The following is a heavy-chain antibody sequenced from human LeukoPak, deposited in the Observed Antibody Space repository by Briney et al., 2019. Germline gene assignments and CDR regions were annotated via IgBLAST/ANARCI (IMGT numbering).Heavy chain of an antibody. D-gene: IGHD3-16*01. CDR2: INHNGNVN. CDR3: ARGGGLDV. V-gene: IGHV3-7*03. J-gene: IGHJ6*02. Sequence: GESLRLSCAASGFTFSSYWMNWARQAPGKGLEWVASINHNGNVNYYVDSVKGRFTISRDNAKDSLYLQMSNLRAEDTAVYFCARGGGLDVWGQGATVTVSS. CDR1: GFTFSSYW.